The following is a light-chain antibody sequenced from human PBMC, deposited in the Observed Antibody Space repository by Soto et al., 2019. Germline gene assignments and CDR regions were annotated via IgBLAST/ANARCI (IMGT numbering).Light chain of an antibody. CDR1: QSISSY. J-gene: IGKJ4*01. V-gene: IGKV1-39*01. CDR2: AAS. CDR3: QQTFSTLLS. Sequence: DIQMTPSPSSLSASIGDRVTITCRASQSISSYLNWFQQKPGKAPKVLIYAASSLQSGVPSRFSGSGSGTEFTLTISSLQPEDFATYYCQQTFSTLLSFGGGTKVDIK.